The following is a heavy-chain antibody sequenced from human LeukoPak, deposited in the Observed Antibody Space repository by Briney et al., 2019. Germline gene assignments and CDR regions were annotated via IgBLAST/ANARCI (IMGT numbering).Heavy chain of an antibody. CDR2: ITSSSSYI. CDR1: GFTFNTYN. J-gene: IGHJ6*03. CDR3: ARDPYSGNYGDYYYYYMDV. V-gene: IGHV3-21*01. D-gene: IGHD1-26*01. Sequence: GGSLRLSCVASGFTFNTYNTNWVRQAPGKGLEWVSSITSSSSYIYYADSVKGRFTISRDNAKSSLYLQMNSLRDEDTAVYYCARDPYSGNYGDYYYYYMDVWGKGTTVTISS.